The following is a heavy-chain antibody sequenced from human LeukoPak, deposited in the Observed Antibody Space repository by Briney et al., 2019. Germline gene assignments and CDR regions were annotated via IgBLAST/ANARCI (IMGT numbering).Heavy chain of an antibody. CDR3: ARDNDWYLDL. CDR2: INRDGGRT. Sequence: GGSLRLSCAASRFTFSNYVMHWVRQAPGKGLEYVSAINRDGGRTYYANSVKGRFTISRDNSKNTLYLQMGSLRPADMAVYYCARDNDWYLDLWGRGTLVTVSS. V-gene: IGHV3-64*01. CDR1: RFTFSNYV. J-gene: IGHJ2*01.